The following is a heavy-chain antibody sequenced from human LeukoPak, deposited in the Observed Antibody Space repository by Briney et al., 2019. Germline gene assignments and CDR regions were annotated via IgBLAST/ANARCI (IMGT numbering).Heavy chain of an antibody. CDR2: IYPGDSET. CDR3: ARRSRSTEYYYALDV. Sequence: GGSLEISCKGSGSHFTNNWIGWVRQLPGKGLEWMGIIYPGDSETIYSPSFQGQVTISVDKSITTAYLQWSSLKASDSAIYFCARRSRSTEYYYALDVWGQGTTVTVSS. V-gene: IGHV5-51*01. D-gene: IGHD2-2*01. CDR1: GSHFTNNW. J-gene: IGHJ6*02.